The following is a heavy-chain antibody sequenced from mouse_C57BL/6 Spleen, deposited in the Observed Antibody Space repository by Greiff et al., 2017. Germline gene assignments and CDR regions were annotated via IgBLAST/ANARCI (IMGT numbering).Heavy chain of an antibody. J-gene: IGHJ4*01. Sequence: EVKLVESGGGLVKPGGSLKLSCAASGFTFSSYTMSWVRQTPEQRLEWVATISGGGGNTYSPDSVKGRFTISRDKAKNTLYLQMSSLRSEDTALYYCARQSETGAMDYWGQGTSVTVSS. CDR3: ARQSETGAMDY. CDR2: ISGGGGNT. CDR1: GFTFSSYT. V-gene: IGHV5-9*01.